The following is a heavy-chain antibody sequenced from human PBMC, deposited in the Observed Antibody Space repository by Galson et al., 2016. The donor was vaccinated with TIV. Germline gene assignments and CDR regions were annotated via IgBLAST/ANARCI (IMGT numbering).Heavy chain of an antibody. Sequence: SLRLSCAASGFTFSDYFMDWVRQFPGKGLEWVGRATDKSNGYTTEYAASVRGRFTISRDDSKDSLDLQMNSLKTEDTAVYYCARYQIGGYPDWGQGTLVTVSS. CDR3: ARYQIGGYPD. CDR1: GFTFSDYF. D-gene: IGHD1-26*01. J-gene: IGHJ4*02. CDR2: ATDKSNGYTT. V-gene: IGHV3-72*01.